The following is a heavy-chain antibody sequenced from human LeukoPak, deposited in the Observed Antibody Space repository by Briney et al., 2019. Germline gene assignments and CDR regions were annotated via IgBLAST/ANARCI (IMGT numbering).Heavy chain of an antibody. CDR2: INHSGST. CDR3: ARGYSSREMATIPYDY. V-gene: IGHV4-34*01. Sequence: SETLSLTCAVYGGSFSGYYWSWIRQPPGKGLEWIGEINHSGSTNYNPSLKSRVTISVDTSKNQFSLKLSSVTVADTAVYYCARGYSSREMATIPYDYWGQGTLVTVSS. D-gene: IGHD5-24*01. J-gene: IGHJ4*02. CDR1: GGSFSGYY.